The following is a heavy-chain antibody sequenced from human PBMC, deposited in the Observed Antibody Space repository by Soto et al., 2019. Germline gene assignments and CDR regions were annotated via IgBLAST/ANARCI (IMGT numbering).Heavy chain of an antibody. CDR3: ARLRRDWGDAFDL. Sequence: QVQLVQSGADVKKPGSSVKVSCKTSGGPFGSSAISWVRQAPAQGLEWMGEIIPVFDKANYAQNFQGRLTITADEPTGTVFMQLSSLRSEDTALYFCARLRRDWGDAFDLWGLGTFGTVSS. CDR1: GGPFGSSA. D-gene: IGHD3-16*01. J-gene: IGHJ3*01. CDR2: IIPVFDKA. V-gene: IGHV1-69*01.